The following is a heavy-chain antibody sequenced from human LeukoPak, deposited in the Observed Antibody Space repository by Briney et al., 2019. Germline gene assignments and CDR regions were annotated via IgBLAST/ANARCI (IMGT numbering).Heavy chain of an antibody. J-gene: IGHJ6*01. CDR2: VYYTGST. CDR1: GGSMTSYF. D-gene: IGHD3-3*01. Sequence: SETLSLTCTVSGGSMTSYFWSWIRQPPGKGLEWIGYVYYTGSTNYNSSLKSRVTILLDTSKSQFSLKLSSVTAADTAVYYCARCDWRGFGIDVWGQGTGVSVSS. CDR3: ARCDWRGFGIDV. V-gene: IGHV4-59*01.